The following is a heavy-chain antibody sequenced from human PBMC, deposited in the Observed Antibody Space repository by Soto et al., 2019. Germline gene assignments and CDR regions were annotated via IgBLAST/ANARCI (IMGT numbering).Heavy chain of an antibody. V-gene: IGHV4-59*01. D-gene: IGHD5-18*01. J-gene: IGHJ4*02. Sequence: KPSETLSLTCTVSGGPTSRYYWSWIRQPPGKGLEWIADIYYSGSTNYNPSLKSRVTISLESAKNQISLKVTSVSTADTAVYYCARSGRRRDGYSLRHFDSWGQGTSVTVSS. CDR3: ARSGRRRDGYSLRHFDS. CDR1: GGPTSRYY. CDR2: IYYSGST.